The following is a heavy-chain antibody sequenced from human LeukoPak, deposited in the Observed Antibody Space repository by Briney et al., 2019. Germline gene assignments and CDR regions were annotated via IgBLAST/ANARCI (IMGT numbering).Heavy chain of an antibody. V-gene: IGHV4-59*01. CDR3: ARVIDYYDSSGYYAAGAFDI. CDR2: IYYSGST. J-gene: IGHJ3*02. D-gene: IGHD3-22*01. CDR1: GGSISSYY. Sequence: SETLSLTCTVSGGSISSYYWSWIRQPPGKGLEWIGYIYYSGSTNYNPSLKSRVTISVDTSKNQFCLKLSSVTAADTAVYYCARVIDYYDSSGYYAAGAFDIWGQGTMVTVSS.